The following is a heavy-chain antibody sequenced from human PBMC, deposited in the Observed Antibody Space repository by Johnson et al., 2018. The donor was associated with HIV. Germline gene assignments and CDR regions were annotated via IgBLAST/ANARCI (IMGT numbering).Heavy chain of an antibody. Sequence: QVQLVESGGGLVQPGGSLRLSCAASGFTFSSYGMHWVRQATGKGLEWVAFIRYDGSNKYYGDSVKGRFTISRDISKNTLYLQMNSLRAEDTAVYYCASWHGHYGNAFDIWGQGTMVTVSS. CDR3: ASWHGHYGNAFDI. CDR2: IRYDGSNK. D-gene: IGHD4-17*01. J-gene: IGHJ3*02. CDR1: GFTFSSYG. V-gene: IGHV3-30*02.